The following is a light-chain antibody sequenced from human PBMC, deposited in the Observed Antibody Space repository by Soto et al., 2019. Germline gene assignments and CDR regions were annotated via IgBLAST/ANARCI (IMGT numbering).Light chain of an antibody. CDR1: QSVSSSY. V-gene: IGKV3-20*01. CDR3: QQYDSSPVT. J-gene: IGKJ1*01. Sequence: EIVLTQSPGTLSLSPGERATLSCRASQSVSSSYLAWYQQKPGQAPRLLIYVASSRATGIPDRFRGSGSGTDFTLSISRLEPEGFAVYYCQQYDSSPVTFGQGNKVDIK. CDR2: VAS.